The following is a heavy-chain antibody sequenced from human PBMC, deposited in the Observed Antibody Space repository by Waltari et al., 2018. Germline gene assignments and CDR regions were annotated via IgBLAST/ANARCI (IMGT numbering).Heavy chain of an antibody. CDR3: ARETDQAFDI. J-gene: IGHJ3*02. CDR2: ISSGSNYI. CDR1: GFTFSIYS. V-gene: IGHV3-21*01. D-gene: IGHD2-2*01. Sequence: EVQLVESGGGLVKPGGSLRLSCAASGFTFSIYSMNWVRQGPGKGLEWDLSISSGSNYIYYADSLKGRFTISRDNAKNSLYLQGKSLRADDTAVYYCARETDQAFDIWGQGTMVTVSS.